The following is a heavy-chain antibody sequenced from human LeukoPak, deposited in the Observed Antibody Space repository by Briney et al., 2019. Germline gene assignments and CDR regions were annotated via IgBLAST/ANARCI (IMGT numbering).Heavy chain of an antibody. Sequence: PGGSLRLSCAASGFTFSSYAMSWVRQAPGKGLEWVSAISGSGDSTYYADSVKGRFTISRDNSKNTLYLQMNSLRAEDTAVYYCAKKHYFGSGSYEYWGQGILVTVSS. CDR2: ISGSGDST. J-gene: IGHJ4*02. V-gene: IGHV3-23*01. D-gene: IGHD3-10*01. CDR1: GFTFSSYA. CDR3: AKKHYFGSGSYEY.